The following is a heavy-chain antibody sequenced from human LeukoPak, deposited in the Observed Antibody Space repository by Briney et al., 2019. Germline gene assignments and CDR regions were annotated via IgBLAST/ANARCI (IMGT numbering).Heavy chain of an antibody. V-gene: IGHV3-48*03. J-gene: IGHJ3*02. D-gene: IGHD2-2*01. Sequence: GGSLRLSCAAPGFTFSSYEMNWVRQAPGKGLEWVSYISSSGTPIYYADSVKGRFTISRDNAKNSLYLQMNSLRAEDTAVYYCARGGYCSSSVCYSLNAFDIWGQGTMFTVSS. CDR2: ISSSGTPI. CDR1: GFTFSSYE. CDR3: ARGGYCSSSVCYSLNAFDI.